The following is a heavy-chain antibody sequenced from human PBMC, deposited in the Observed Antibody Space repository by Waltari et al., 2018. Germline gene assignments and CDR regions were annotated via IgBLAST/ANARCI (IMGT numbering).Heavy chain of an antibody. Sequence: QVQLVQSGAEVKKPGSSVKVSCKASGGTFSSYAISWVRQAPGQGLEWMGGVIPVFGTANYAQKSQGRVTITADESTSTAYMELSSLRSEDTAVYYCARGRSERDFFSYFDYWGQGTLVTVSS. CDR3: ARGRSERDFFSYFDY. V-gene: IGHV1-69*01. D-gene: IGHD3-3*01. CDR2: VIPVFGTA. CDR1: GGTFSSYA. J-gene: IGHJ4*02.